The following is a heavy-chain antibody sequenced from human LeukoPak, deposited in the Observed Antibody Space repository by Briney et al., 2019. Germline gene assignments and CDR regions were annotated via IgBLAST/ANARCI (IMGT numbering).Heavy chain of an antibody. Sequence: AGSLRLSCAASGFTFSSYARSWVRQAPGKGLEWVSGISGSDGSTYYADSVKGRFTISRDNSKNTLYLQMDSLRAEDTAVYYCAKESYDSSGQGAFDIWGQGTMVTVSS. CDR2: ISGSDGST. J-gene: IGHJ3*02. CDR1: GFTFSSYA. CDR3: AKESYDSSGQGAFDI. D-gene: IGHD3-22*01. V-gene: IGHV3-23*01.